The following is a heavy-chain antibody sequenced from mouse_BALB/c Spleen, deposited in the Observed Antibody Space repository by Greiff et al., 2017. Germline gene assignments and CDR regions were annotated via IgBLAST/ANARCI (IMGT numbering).Heavy chain of an antibody. CDR2: IRNKANGYTT. V-gene: IGHV7-3*02. Sequence: DVMLVESGGGLVQPGGSLRLSCATSGFTFTDYYMSWVRQPPGKALEWLGFIRNKANGYTTEYSASVKGRFTISRDNSQSILYLQMNTLRAEDSATYYCARGLRQVDYWGQGTTLTVSS. CDR3: ARGLRQVDY. J-gene: IGHJ2*01. D-gene: IGHD2-12*01. CDR1: GFTFTDYY.